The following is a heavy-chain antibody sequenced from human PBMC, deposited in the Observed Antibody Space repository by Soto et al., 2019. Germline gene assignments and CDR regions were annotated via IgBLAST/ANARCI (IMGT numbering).Heavy chain of an antibody. D-gene: IGHD6-19*01. J-gene: IGHJ6*02. CDR1: GYTFTSYG. CDR2: ISAYNGNT. CDR3: ARDRRQQWLPPRGYYYYGMDV. V-gene: IGHV1-18*01. Sequence: QVQLVQSGAEVKKPGASVKVSCKASGYTFTSYGITWVRQAPGQGLEWMGWISAYNGNTNYAQKLQGRVTLTTDTCASTAYMELRSLRSDDTAVYYCARDRRQQWLPPRGYYYYGMDVWGQGTTVTVSS.